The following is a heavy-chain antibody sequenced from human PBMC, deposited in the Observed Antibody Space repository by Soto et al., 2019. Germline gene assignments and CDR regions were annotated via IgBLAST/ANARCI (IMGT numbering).Heavy chain of an antibody. CDR3: ARSLLQGDF. CDR1: GYTFIHYY. D-gene: IGHD2-21*01. Sequence: QVQLVQSGAEVKKPGASVKVSCKASGYTFIHYYIHWVRQAPAQGLEWMAIINPYGGSTNYAQKFRGRVTVKSDTSTTTVSMELNSLGSDDTAVYFCARSLLQGDFWGQGTLVTVSS. CDR2: INPYGGST. V-gene: IGHV1-46*01. J-gene: IGHJ4*02.